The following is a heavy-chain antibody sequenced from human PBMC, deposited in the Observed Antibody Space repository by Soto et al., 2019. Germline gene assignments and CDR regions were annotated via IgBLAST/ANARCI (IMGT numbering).Heavy chain of an antibody. J-gene: IGHJ6*02. Sequence: GGSLRLSCAASGFTFSSYGMHWVRQAPGKRLEWVAVISYDGSNKYYAESVKGRFTISRDTSKNTLYLQMNSLRAEDTAVYYCANPFADYYYYGMDVWGQGTTVTVSS. CDR1: GFTFSSYG. CDR2: ISYDGSNK. CDR3: ANPFADYYYYGMDV. V-gene: IGHV3-30*18.